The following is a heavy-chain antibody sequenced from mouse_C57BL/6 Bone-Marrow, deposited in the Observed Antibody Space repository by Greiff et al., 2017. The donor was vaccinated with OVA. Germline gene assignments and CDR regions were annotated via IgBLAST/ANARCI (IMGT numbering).Heavy chain of an antibody. J-gene: IGHJ3*01. D-gene: IGHD2-3*01. Sequence: QVQLQQPGAELVMPGASVKLSCKASGYTFTSYWMHWVKQRPGQGLEWIGEIDPSDSYTNYNQKFKGKSTLTVDKSSSTAYMQLSSLTSEESAVYYCARPHEGYYVWFAYWGEGTLVTVSA. CDR1: GYTFTSYW. V-gene: IGHV1-69*01. CDR3: ARPHEGYYVWFAY. CDR2: IDPSDSYT.